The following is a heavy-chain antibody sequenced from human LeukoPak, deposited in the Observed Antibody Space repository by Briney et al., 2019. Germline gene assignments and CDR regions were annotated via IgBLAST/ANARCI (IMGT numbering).Heavy chain of an antibody. Sequence: KAGGSLRLSCAASGFTFSSYSMNWVRQAPGKGLEWVSSISSSSSYIYYADSVKGRFTISRDNAKNSLYLQMNSLRAEDTAVYYCARDFSHGSRSYGAVWFDPWGQGTLVTVSS. CDR3: ARDFSHGSRSYGAVWFDP. CDR2: ISSSSSYI. V-gene: IGHV3-21*01. D-gene: IGHD3-10*01. J-gene: IGHJ5*02. CDR1: GFTFSSYS.